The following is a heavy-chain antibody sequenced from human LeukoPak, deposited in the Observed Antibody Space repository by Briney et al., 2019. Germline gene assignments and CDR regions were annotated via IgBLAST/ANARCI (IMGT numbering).Heavy chain of an antibody. D-gene: IGHD3-22*01. V-gene: IGHV3-66*01. Sequence: AGGSLRLSCAASEFSVGSNYMTWVRQAPGKGLEWVSLIYSGGSTYYADSVKGRFTISRDNSKNTLYLQMNSLRVEDTAVYYCARGLFLSGYLDAFDIWGQGTVVTVSS. J-gene: IGHJ3*02. CDR2: IYSGGST. CDR1: EFSVGSNY. CDR3: ARGLFLSGYLDAFDI.